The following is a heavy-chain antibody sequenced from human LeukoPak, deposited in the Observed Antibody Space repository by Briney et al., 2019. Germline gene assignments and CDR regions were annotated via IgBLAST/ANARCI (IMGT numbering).Heavy chain of an antibody. CDR2: IYYSGST. CDR1: GDSITSSNYY. D-gene: IGHD3-3*01. Sequence: SETLSLTRTVSGDSITSSNYYWGWIRQPPGKGLEWIGSIYYSGSTHYNPSLKSRLTISVDTSRNQFSLKLRTVTAADTAVYYCARNITIFGVIPRGAGWFDPWGQGTLVTVSS. V-gene: IGHV4-39*01. J-gene: IGHJ5*02. CDR3: ARNITIFGVIPRGAGWFDP.